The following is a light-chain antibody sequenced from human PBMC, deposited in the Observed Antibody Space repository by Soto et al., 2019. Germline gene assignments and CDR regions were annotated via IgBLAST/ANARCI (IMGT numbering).Light chain of an antibody. CDR1: RSNIGKNY. J-gene: IGLJ2*01. Sequence: QSVLTQPPSVSAAPGQKGTISCSGSRSNIGKNYVSSYQPPPGTAPKLLIYDTNKRPSGIPDRFSGTKSGTSATLGITGLQTGDEADYYCGTWDSSLIAGVFGGGTKVTVL. V-gene: IGLV1-51*01. CDR2: DTN. CDR3: GTWDSSLIAGV.